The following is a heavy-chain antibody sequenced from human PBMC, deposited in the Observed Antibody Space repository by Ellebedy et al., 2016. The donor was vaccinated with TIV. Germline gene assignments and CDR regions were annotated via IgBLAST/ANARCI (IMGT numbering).Heavy chain of an antibody. J-gene: IGHJ4*02. D-gene: IGHD2-2*01. CDR3: ARARDRYCSSTSCPLFDY. CDR1: GFTFSSYS. CDR2: ISSSSSYI. V-gene: IGHV3-21*01. Sequence: GESLKISCAASGFTFSSYSMNWVRQAPGKGLEWVSSISSSSSYIYYADAVKGRFTISRDNAKNSLYLQMNSLRAEDTAVYYCARARDRYCSSTSCPLFDYWGQGTLVTVSS.